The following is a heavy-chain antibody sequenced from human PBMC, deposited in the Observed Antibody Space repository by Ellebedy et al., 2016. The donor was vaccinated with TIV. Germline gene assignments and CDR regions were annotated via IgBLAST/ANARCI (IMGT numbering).Heavy chain of an antibody. CDR3: AKDFRDHSSRYSSSWYLYYGLDV. D-gene: IGHD6-13*01. J-gene: IGHJ6*02. CDR1: GFSFSSYG. Sequence: GESLKISCAASGFSFSSYGMHWVRQAPGKGLEWVAVTSNDERDKKYADSVKGRFTISRDNSKKTLYLQMNSLRAEDTAVYYCAKDFRDHSSRYSSSWYLYYGLDVWGQGTTVTVSS. V-gene: IGHV3-30*18. CDR2: TSNDERDK.